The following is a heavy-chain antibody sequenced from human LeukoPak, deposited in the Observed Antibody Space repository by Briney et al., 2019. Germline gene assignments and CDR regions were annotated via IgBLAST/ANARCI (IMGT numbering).Heavy chain of an antibody. CDR3: ARVSVAGPYYFDY. D-gene: IGHD6-19*01. CDR1: GFTFSSYW. CDR2: IKQDGSEK. Sequence: GGSLRLSCAASGFTFSSYWMSWVRQAPGKGLEWVANIKQDGSEKYYVDSVKGRFTISRDNAKNSLYLQMNSLRAEDTAVYYCARVSVAGPYYFDYWGQRTLVTVSS. J-gene: IGHJ4*02. V-gene: IGHV3-7*01.